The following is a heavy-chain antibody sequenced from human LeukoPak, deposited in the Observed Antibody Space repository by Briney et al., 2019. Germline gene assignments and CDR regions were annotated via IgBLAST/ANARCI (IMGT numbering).Heavy chain of an antibody. V-gene: IGHV3-21*01. CDR1: GFSLYNYS. D-gene: IGHD3-22*01. J-gene: IGHJ4*02. CDR2: ITSTSTYI. Sequence: GSLRLFFSVSGFSLYNYSMNLVRQAPGKGLEWVSSITSTSTYIYYADSVKGRFTISRDNAKNSLYLQMNSLRVEDTAVYYCARVGSAAPVTSSGHTIDYWGQGTLVIVSS. CDR3: ARVGSAAPVTSSGHTIDY.